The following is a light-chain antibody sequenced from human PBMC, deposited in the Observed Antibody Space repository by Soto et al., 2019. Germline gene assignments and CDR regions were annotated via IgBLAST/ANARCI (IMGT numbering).Light chain of an antibody. CDR3: QLYDSSSWT. V-gene: IGKV3-20*01. Sequence: EIVLTQSPGTLSVSPGDTATLSCRASQSVSNTYLAWYQQKPGQAPRLLIYGASSRATGFPDRFSGSGSGTDFTLTISRLETEDFAVYYCQLYDSSSWTFGQGTKVDIK. J-gene: IGKJ1*01. CDR1: QSVSNTY. CDR2: GAS.